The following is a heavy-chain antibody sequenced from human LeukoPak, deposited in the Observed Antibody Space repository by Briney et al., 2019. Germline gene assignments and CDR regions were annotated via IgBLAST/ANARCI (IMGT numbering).Heavy chain of an antibody. CDR2: ISSNGGST. Sequence: PGGSLRLSCAASGFTFTSYAMHWVRQAPGKGLEYVSAISSNGGSTYYANSVKGRFTISRDNSKNTLYLQMGSLRAEDMAVYYCAVTVRGHWGQGTLVTVSS. J-gene: IGHJ1*01. CDR1: GFTFTSYA. D-gene: IGHD4-17*01. V-gene: IGHV3-64*01. CDR3: AVTVRGH.